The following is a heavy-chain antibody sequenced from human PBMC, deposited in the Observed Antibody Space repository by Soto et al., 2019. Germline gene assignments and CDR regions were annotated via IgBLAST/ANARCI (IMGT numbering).Heavy chain of an antibody. CDR2: IRSKGNNYAT. CDR1: GFTFSGSA. CDR3: SRQASDFWSGKPQYYMDV. J-gene: IGHJ6*03. D-gene: IGHD3-3*01. Sequence: EVQLVESGGGLVQPGGSLKLSCAASGFTFSGSAMHWVRQASGKGLEWVGRIRSKGNNYATVYGASLKGRFTISRDDAKNTAYLQMNSLNTEDTAVYYCSRQASDFWSGKPQYYMDVWGKGTTVNVSS. V-gene: IGHV3-73*01.